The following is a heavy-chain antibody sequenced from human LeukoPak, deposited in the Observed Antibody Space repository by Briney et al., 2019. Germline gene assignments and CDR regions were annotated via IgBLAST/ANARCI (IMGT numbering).Heavy chain of an antibody. Sequence: SETLSLTCTVSGGSISSYYWSWIRQPAGKGLEWIGRIYSSGSTNYNPSLKSRVTMSVDTSKNQFSLKLSSVTAADTAVYCCARGLKQQLSNYYYYYGMDVWGQGTTVTVSS. D-gene: IGHD6-13*01. J-gene: IGHJ6*02. V-gene: IGHV4-4*07. CDR2: IYSSGST. CDR3: ARGLKQQLSNYYYYYGMDV. CDR1: GGSISSYY.